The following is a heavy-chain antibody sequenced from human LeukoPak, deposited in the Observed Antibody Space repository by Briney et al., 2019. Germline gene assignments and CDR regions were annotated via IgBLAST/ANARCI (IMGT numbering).Heavy chain of an antibody. V-gene: IGHV4-34*01. CDR1: GGSFSGYY. Sequence: SETLSLTCAVYGGSFSGYYWSWIRQPPGKGLEWIGEINHSGSTDYNPSLKSRVTISVDTSKNQFSLKLSSVTAADTAVYYCARDSSGWPDYGMDVWGQGTTVTVSS. J-gene: IGHJ6*02. CDR3: ARDSSGWPDYGMDV. D-gene: IGHD6-19*01. CDR2: INHSGST.